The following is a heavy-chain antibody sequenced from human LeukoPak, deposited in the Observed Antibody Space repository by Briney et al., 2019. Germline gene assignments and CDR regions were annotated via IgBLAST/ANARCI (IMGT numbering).Heavy chain of an antibody. CDR2: ISAYNGNA. Sequence: ASVKVSCKASGYTFTSYGISWVRQAPGQGLEWMGWISAYNGNANYAQKLQGRVTMTTDTSTGTAYMELRSLRSDDTAMYYCARGDYGGNSDLFDYWGQGTLVTVSS. D-gene: IGHD4-23*01. CDR1: GYTFTSYG. CDR3: ARGDYGGNSDLFDY. J-gene: IGHJ4*02. V-gene: IGHV1-18*01.